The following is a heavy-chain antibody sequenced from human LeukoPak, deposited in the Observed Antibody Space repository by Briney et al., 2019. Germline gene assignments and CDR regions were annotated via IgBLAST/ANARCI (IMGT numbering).Heavy chain of an antibody. V-gene: IGHV4-39*01. CDR3: ARPLEYSSSSDGWDAFDI. Sequence: PSETLSLTCTVSGGSISSGGYYWGWIRQPPGKGLEWIGSIYYTGGTYYNPSLKSRVTMSVDTSKNQFSLNLSSVTAADTAVYYCARPLEYSSSSDGWDAFDIWGQGTMVTVSS. CDR2: IYYTGGT. D-gene: IGHD6-6*01. J-gene: IGHJ3*02. CDR1: GGSISSGGYY.